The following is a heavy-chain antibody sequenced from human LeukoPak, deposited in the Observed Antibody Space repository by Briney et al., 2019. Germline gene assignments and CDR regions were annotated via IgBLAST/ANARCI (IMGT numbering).Heavy chain of an antibody. D-gene: IGHD3-22*01. Sequence: ASVKVSCKASGYTFTGYYMHWVRQAPGQGLEWMGWISAYNGNTNYAQKFQGRVTMTRDMSTSTVYMELSSLRSEDTAVYYCARGRSSGYYWGYFDYWGQGTLVTVSS. CDR2: ISAYNGNT. CDR1: GYTFTGYY. CDR3: ARGRSSGYYWGYFDY. J-gene: IGHJ4*02. V-gene: IGHV1-2*02.